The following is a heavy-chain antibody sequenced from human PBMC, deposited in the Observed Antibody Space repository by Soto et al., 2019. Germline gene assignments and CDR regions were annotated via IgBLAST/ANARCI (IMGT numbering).Heavy chain of an antibody. Sequence: QVQLQESGPGLVKPSETLSLTCAVSGDSVSNDNYYWSWIRQPPGKGLEWIGYIYYSGTTNYSSFLKRRLSLSVDMSKNQFSLKLASVTAADTAVYFCARSQRGRTAFTFDYWGQGALVTVSS. D-gene: IGHD3-16*01. V-gene: IGHV4-61*01. CDR3: ARSQRGRTAFTFDY. CDR1: GDSVSNDNYY. J-gene: IGHJ4*02. CDR2: IYYSGTT.